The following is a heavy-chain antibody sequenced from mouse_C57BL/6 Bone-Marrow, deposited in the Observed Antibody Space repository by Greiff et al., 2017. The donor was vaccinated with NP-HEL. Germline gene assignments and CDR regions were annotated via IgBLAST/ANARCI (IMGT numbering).Heavy chain of an antibody. V-gene: IGHV5-17*01. Sequence: EVKLVESGGGLVKPGGSLKLSCAASGFTFSDYGMHWVRQAPEKGLEWVAYISSGSSTIYYADTVKGRFTISRDNAKNTLFLQMTSLRSEDTAMYYCARMITTGHWYFDVWGTGTMVTVSS. CDR3: ARMITTGHWYFDV. CDR2: ISSGSSTI. CDR1: GFTFSDYG. D-gene: IGHD2-4*01. J-gene: IGHJ1*03.